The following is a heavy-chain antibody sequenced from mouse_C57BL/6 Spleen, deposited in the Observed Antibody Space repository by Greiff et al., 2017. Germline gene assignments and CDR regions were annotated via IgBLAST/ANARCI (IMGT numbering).Heavy chain of an antibody. D-gene: IGHD1-1*01. CDR2: ISSGSSTI. V-gene: IGHV5-17*01. CDR3: AKPSCSNYWDMDV. CDR1: GFSLSDYG. J-gene: IGHJ1*03. Sequence: EVQVVESGGGLVKPAGCLSLSCAVSGFSLSDYGMHWVRQAPEKGLEWVAYISSGSSTIYYAALVYGRFTISRDNAKITLFLKRTSVKSEDTSMCYSAKPSCSNYWDMDVWGTGTTVTVSS.